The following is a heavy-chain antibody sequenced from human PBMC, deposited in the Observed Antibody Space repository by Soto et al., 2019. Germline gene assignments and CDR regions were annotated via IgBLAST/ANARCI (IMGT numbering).Heavy chain of an antibody. CDR3: AKDQMGRGWRTLDS. Sequence: QVQMVESGGGVVQPGTSLRLSCVVTGLTFSGYGMHWVRQAPGKGLEWAADITYDGSSTYYADAVKGRFTVSRDNSKNILYLQMTSLRGDDTAMYYCAKDQMGRGWRTLDSWGQGTLVIVSS. J-gene: IGHJ4*02. V-gene: IGHV3-30*18. CDR1: GLTFSGYG. CDR2: ITYDGSST. D-gene: IGHD3-10*01.